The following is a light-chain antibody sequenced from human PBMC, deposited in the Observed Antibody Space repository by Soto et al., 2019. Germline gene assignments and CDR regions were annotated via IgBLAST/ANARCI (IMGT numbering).Light chain of an antibody. CDR3: QQRSDWPST. CDR1: KRVGSS. J-gene: IGKJ4*01. CDR2: DAS. V-gene: IGKV3-11*01. Sequence: EIVLTQSPATLSLSPGDRATPSCRASKRVGSSLGWSQQRPGQAPRLLIYDASNRATGIPARFSGSGSGTDFTLTISSLEPEDFAVYYCQQRSDWPSTFGGGTKVEIK.